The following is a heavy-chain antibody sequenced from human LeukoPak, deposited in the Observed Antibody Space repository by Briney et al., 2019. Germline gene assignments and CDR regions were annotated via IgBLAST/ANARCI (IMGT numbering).Heavy chain of an antibody. V-gene: IGHV4-39*01. CDR1: GASISSSSYY. CDR2: FYSSGST. J-gene: IGHJ4*02. CDR3: ARHGDYYDRSGYYYGFDY. Sequence: KPSEPLSLTCTVSGASISSSSYYWGWIRQPPGKGLEWIGSFYSSGSTYYNPSLKTRVTISVDTSKNQLSLALSSVTATDTAVYYCARHGDYYDRSGYYYGFDYWGQGPLVTVSS. D-gene: IGHD3-22*01.